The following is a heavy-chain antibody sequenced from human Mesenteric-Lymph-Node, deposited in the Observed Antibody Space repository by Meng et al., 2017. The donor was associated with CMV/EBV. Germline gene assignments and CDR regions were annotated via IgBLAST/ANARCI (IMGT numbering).Heavy chain of an antibody. J-gene: IGHJ6*02. V-gene: IGHV3-53*01. Sequence: GESLKISCAASGFTVSSNFMSWVRQAPGKGLEWVSIIYSGGTIKYADSVKGRFTISRDSSTNTLYLQIDSLRAEDTAVYFCARNRRNCNSVSCYGYYGMDVWGQGTMVTVSS. CDR3: ARNRRNCNSVSCYGYYGMDV. CDR2: IYSGGTI. D-gene: IGHD2-2*01. CDR1: GFTVSSNF.